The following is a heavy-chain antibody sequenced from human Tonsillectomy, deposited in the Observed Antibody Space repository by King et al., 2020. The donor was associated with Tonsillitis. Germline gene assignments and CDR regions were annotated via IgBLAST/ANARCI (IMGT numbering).Heavy chain of an antibody. D-gene: IGHD3-22*01. Sequence: VQLVESGGGLVQPGGSLRLSCAASGYTGSSYWISWVRQAPGKGLEGVANIKQDGSEKYYVDSVKGRFTISRDNAKNSLYLQMNSLRAEDTAVYYCARELEYYYDSSGYYYVVDAFDIWGQGTMVTVSS. J-gene: IGHJ3*02. V-gene: IGHV3-7*01. CDR2: IKQDGSEK. CDR3: ARELEYYYDSSGYYYVVDAFDI. CDR1: GYTGSSYW.